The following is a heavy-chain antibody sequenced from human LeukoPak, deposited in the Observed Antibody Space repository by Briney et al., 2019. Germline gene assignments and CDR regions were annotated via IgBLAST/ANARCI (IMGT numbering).Heavy chain of an antibody. D-gene: IGHD2-2*01. CDR2: INPKSGGT. CDR1: GYTFTGYY. V-gene: IGHV1-2*02. CDR3: AREGIPAASFYNYYSYMDV. Sequence: ASVKVSCKASGYTFTGYYMHWVRQAPGQGLEWMGWINPKSGGTNYAQKFQGRVTMTRDTSISTAYMELSRLRSDDTAVYYCAREGIPAASFYNYYSYMDVWGKGPTVTVSS. J-gene: IGHJ6*03.